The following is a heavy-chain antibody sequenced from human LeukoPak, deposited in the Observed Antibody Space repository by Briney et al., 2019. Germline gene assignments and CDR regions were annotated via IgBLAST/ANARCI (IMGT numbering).Heavy chain of an antibody. V-gene: IGHV1-2*02. D-gene: IGHD3-22*01. CDR1: GYTFTGYY. CDR2: INPNSGGT. J-gene: IGHJ3*02. Sequence: ASVKVSCKASGYTFTGYYMHWVRQAPGQGLEWMGWINPNSGGTNYAQKFQGRVTMTRDTSISTAYLQWSSLKASDTAMYYCASGGYYDSSGYLTGAFDIWGQGTMVTVSS. CDR3: ASGGYYDSSGYLTGAFDI.